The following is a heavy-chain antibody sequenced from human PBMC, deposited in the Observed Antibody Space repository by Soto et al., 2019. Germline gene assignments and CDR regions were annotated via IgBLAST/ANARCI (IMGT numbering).Heavy chain of an antibody. Sequence: EVQLVESGGGLVKPGGSLRLSCAASGFTLSNALMTWVRQAPGKGLEWVGRVQSQSDGGTTDYAAPVKGRFNISSDDSENTLYIQMHSPTAEDTGVYYCTTGSTGRDYWGQGTLVTVSS. CDR3: TTGSTGRDY. J-gene: IGHJ4*02. CDR1: GFTLSNAL. D-gene: IGHD3-10*01. V-gene: IGHV3-15*01. CDR2: VQSQSDGGTT.